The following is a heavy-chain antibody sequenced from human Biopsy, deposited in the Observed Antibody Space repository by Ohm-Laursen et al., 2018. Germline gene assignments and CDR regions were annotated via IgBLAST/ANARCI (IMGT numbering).Heavy chain of an antibody. CDR1: GFIFSDYG. Sequence: SLRLSCAASGFIFSDYGMHCVRQAPGKGLEWVSGISGSSNNIIYADSVRGRFTISRDNAKSSLYLEMNSLRSEDTAFYYCTKRRTAVRPFDSWGHGTLVTVSS. V-gene: IGHV3-9*01. CDR3: TKRRTAVRPFDS. J-gene: IGHJ4*01. CDR2: ISGSSNNI.